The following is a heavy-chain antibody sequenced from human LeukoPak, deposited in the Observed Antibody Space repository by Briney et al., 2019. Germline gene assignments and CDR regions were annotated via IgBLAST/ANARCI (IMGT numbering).Heavy chain of an antibody. CDR1: GFTFSSYG. CDR3: AKASPYGSGSYYGMDV. J-gene: IGHJ6*02. CDR2: IRYDGSNK. Sequence: GGSLRLSCAASGFTFSSYGMHWVRHAPGKGLEWVAFIRYDGSNKYYADSVKGRFTISRDNSKNTLYLQMNSLRAEDTAVYYCAKASPYGSGSYYGMDVWGQGTTVTVSS. D-gene: IGHD3-10*01. V-gene: IGHV3-30*02.